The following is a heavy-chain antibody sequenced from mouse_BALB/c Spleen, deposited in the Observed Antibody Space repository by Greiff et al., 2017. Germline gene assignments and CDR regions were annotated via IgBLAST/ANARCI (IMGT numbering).Heavy chain of an antibody. CDR3: ARRNGNYLDYYAMDY. CDR2: ISNGGGST. Sequence: EVKLMESGGGLVQPGGSLKLSCAASGFTFSSYTMSWVRQTPEKRLEWVAYISNGGGSTYYPDTVKGRFTISRDNAKNTLYLQMSSLKSEDTAMYYCARRNGNYLDYYAMDYWGQGTSVTVSS. J-gene: IGHJ4*01. CDR1: GFTFSSYT. D-gene: IGHD2-1*01. V-gene: IGHV5-12-2*01.